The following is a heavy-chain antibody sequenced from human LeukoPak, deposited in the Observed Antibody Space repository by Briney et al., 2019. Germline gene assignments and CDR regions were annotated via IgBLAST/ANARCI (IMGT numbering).Heavy chain of an antibody. CDR1: GGTFSSYA. CDR3: ARDIVATNDGVDY. V-gene: IGHV1-69*04. Sequence: ASVKVSCKASGGTFSSYAISWVRQAPGQGLEWMGRIIPILGIANYAQKFQGRVMITADKSTSTAYMELSSLRSEDTAVYYCARDIVATNDGVDYWGQGTLVTVSS. D-gene: IGHD5-12*01. J-gene: IGHJ4*02. CDR2: IIPILGIA.